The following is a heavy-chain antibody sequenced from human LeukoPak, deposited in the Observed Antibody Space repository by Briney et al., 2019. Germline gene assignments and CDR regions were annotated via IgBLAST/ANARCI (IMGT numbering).Heavy chain of an antibody. CDR2: ISSSSSYI. D-gene: IGHD4-11*01. CDR1: GFTFSSYN. CDR3: ARDRITVTTDENYFDY. Sequence: PGGSLRLSCAASGFTFSSYNMNWVRQAPGKGLEWVSSISSSSSYIYYADSVKGRFTISRDNAKNSLYLQMNSLRVEDTAVYYCARDRITVTTDENYFDYWGQGTLVTVSS. V-gene: IGHV3-21*01. J-gene: IGHJ4*02.